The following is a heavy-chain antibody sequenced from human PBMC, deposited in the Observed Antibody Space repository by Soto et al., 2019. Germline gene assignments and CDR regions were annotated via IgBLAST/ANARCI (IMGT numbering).Heavy chain of an antibody. Sequence: SETLSLTCTVSGGSISSSDYYWGWIRQPPGKGLEWIGSIYYSGNTLYNPSLQSRVTISVDTSKNQFTLNLRSLTAADTAVYYCVRRYGLGSPNWFGPWGQGTLVTV. V-gene: IGHV4-39*01. J-gene: IGHJ5*02. CDR3: VRRYGLGSPNWFGP. D-gene: IGHD3-10*01. CDR1: GGSISSSDYY. CDR2: IYYSGNT.